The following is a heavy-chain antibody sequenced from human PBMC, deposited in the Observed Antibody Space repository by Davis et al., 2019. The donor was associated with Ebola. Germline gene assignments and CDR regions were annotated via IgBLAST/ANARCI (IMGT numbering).Heavy chain of an antibody. CDR3: ARDLSEVYMPLLLPLGGMDV. V-gene: IGHV1-3*01. Sequence: AASVKVSCKASGYTFTSYAMHWVRQAPGQRLEWMGWINAGNGNTKYSQKFQGRVTITRDTSASTAYMELSSLRSEDTAVYYCARDLSEVYMPLLLPLGGMDVWGQGTTVTVSS. CDR2: INAGNGNT. D-gene: IGHD3-22*01. J-gene: IGHJ6*02. CDR1: GYTFTSYA.